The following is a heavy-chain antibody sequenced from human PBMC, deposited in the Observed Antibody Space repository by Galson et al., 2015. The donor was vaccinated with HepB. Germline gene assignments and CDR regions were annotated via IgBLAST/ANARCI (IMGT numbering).Heavy chain of an antibody. Sequence: QSGAEVKKPGESLKIPCKGSGYSFSSYSIGWVRQMPGKGLEWMGNIFSGDSYTKYSPSFQGQVTISADKSISTAYLQWSSLKASDTAKYYCATWRNSNWFDYWGQGTLVTVSS. J-gene: IGHJ4*02. V-gene: IGHV5-51*03. D-gene: IGHD6-13*01. CDR3: ATWRNSNWFDY. CDR2: IFSGDSYT. CDR1: GYSFSSYS.